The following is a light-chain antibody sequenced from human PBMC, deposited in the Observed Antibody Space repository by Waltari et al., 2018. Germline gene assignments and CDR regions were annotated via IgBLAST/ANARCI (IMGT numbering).Light chain of an antibody. CDR2: QDS. V-gene: IGLV3-1*01. Sequence: SYELTQPPSVSVSPGQTASIPRSGDKLGDKYACWYQQKPGQSLVLVIYQDSKRPSGIPERFSGSNSGNTATLTISGTQAMDEADYYCQAWDSSTVVFGGGTKLTVL. CDR3: QAWDSSTVV. CDR1: KLGDKY. J-gene: IGLJ2*01.